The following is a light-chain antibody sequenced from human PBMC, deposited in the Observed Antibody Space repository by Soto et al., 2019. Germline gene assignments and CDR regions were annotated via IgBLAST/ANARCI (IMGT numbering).Light chain of an antibody. CDR1: QSVSSD. CDR3: QQYNNWPFT. V-gene: IGKV3-15*01. CDR2: GAS. J-gene: IGKJ3*01. Sequence: EIVMTQSPATLSVSPGERATLSCRASQSVSSDLAWYRQKPGQAPRLLIYGASTRATGIPARFSGSGSGTEFTLTISSLQSEDFAVYYCQQYNNWPFTFGPGTNVDIK.